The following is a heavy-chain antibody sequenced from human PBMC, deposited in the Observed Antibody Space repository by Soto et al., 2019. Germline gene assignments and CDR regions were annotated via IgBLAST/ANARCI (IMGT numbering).Heavy chain of an antibody. CDR3: ASHVHNQGYEYYFDS. J-gene: IGHJ4*02. D-gene: IGHD3-3*01. Sequence: QLQLQESGPGLVKPSETLSLTCTASGGSISSNSYYWGWIRQSPGKGLEWIGSIGYTGNIYYNPSLQSRVTMSVDTSENQISLRLSSMTAADTAVYYCASHVHNQGYEYYFDSWSQGTLVTVSS. CDR1: GGSISSNSYY. CDR2: IGYTGNI. V-gene: IGHV4-39*01.